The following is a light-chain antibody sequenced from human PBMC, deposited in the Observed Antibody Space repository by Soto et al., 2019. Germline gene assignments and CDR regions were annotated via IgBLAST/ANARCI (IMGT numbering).Light chain of an antibody. Sequence: QSALTQPRSVSGSPGQSVTISCTGTSSDVGGYNYVSWYQQHPGKAPKLMIYDVSKRPSGVPDRFSGSKSGNTASLTISGLQAEDDDDYYCCSYAGSVYVFGTGTKLTVL. CDR3: CSYAGSVYV. J-gene: IGLJ1*01. CDR1: SSDVGGYNY. V-gene: IGLV2-11*01. CDR2: DVS.